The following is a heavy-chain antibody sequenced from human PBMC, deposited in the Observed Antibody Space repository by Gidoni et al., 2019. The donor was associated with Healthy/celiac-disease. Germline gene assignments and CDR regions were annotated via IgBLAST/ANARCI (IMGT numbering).Heavy chain of an antibody. V-gene: IGHV5-10-1*03. CDR1: GYSFTSYW. J-gene: IGHJ4*02. CDR2: IDPCYSFT. Sequence: EVQLVQSGAEVKKPGESMRISCKGSGYSFTSYWISWVRQMPGKGLEWMGRIDPCYSFTNYRPSFQGPVTISADKSLRTAYLPLSSLKASDTAMYYCARLPGPFNYWGQGTLVTVSS. CDR3: ARLPGPFNY.